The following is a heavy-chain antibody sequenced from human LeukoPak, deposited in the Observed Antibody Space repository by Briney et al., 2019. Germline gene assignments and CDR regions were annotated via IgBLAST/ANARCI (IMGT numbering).Heavy chain of an antibody. CDR2: INHSGST. V-gene: IGHV4-34*01. CDR3: ARVRRIAFDI. Sequence: SETLSLTCAVYGGSFSGYYWSWIRQPPGKGLEWIGEINHSGSTNYNPSLKSRVTISVDTSKNQFSLKLSSETAADTAVYYCARVRRIAFDIWGQGTMVTVSS. J-gene: IGHJ3*02. CDR1: GGSFSGYY.